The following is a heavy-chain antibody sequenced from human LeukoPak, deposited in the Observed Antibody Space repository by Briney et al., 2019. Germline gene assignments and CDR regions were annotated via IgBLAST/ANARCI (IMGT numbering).Heavy chain of an antibody. CDR2: IKQDGSEK. CDR1: GFTFSSYW. Sequence: GGSLRLSCAASGFTFSSYWVSWVRQAPGKGLEWVANIKQDGSEKYYVDSVKGRFTISRDNAKNSLYLQMNSLRAEDTAVYYCARGQVITFGGVIVIGGYYFDYWGQGTLVTVSS. V-gene: IGHV3-7*01. J-gene: IGHJ4*02. CDR3: ARGQVITFGGVIVIGGYYFDY. D-gene: IGHD3-16*02.